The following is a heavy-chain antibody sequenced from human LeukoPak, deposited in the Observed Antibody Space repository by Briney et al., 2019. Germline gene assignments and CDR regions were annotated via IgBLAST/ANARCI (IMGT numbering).Heavy chain of an antibody. CDR1: GFTVSSYY. CDR2: ISSSGGTI. CDR3: VWGGYRSFDY. D-gene: IGHD3-16*02. J-gene: IGHJ4*02. V-gene: IGHV3-11*01. Sequence: GGSLRLSCAASGFTVSSYYMTWIRQAPGKGLEWVSYISSSGGTIYYADSVKGRFTISRDNPKNSLYLQMNSLRAEDTAVYYCVWGGYRSFDYWGQGTLVTVSS.